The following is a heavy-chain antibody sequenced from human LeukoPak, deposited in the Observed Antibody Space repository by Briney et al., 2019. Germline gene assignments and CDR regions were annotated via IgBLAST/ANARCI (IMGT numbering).Heavy chain of an antibody. Sequence: ASVKVSCKASGYTFTSYGISWVRQAPGQGLEWMGWISAYNGNTNYAQELQGRVTMTTDTSTSTAYMELRSLRSDDTAVYYCARDLGVVVVAATHWFDYWGQGTLVTVSS. J-gene: IGHJ4*02. D-gene: IGHD2-15*01. CDR1: GYTFTSYG. CDR2: ISAYNGNT. V-gene: IGHV1-18*01. CDR3: ARDLGVVVVAATHWFDY.